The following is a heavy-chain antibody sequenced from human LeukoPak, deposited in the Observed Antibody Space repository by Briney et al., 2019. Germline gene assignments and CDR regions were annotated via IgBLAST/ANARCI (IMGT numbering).Heavy chain of an antibody. V-gene: IGHV3-74*01. J-gene: IGHJ4*02. D-gene: IGHD1-26*01. CDR3: AREVGAIDF. CDR1: GFSFSGYW. CDR2: INSDGRMT. Sequence: PGGSLRLSCAASGFSFSGYWMHWGGQIRGKGVVWVSDINSDGRMTNYAESEKGGFNISRDNAKNTLYLQMNSLRAEDTAVYYCAREVGAIDFWGQGTLVTVSS.